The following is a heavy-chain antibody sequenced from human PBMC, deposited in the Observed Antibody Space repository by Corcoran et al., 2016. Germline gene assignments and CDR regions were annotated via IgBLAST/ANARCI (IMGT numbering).Heavy chain of an antibody. V-gene: IGHV3-33*01. CDR2: IWYDGSNK. CDR3: ARRHRPYSSSSGWCDP. CDR1: GFTFSSYG. D-gene: IGHD6-6*01. J-gene: IGHJ5*02. Sequence: QVQLVESGGGVVQPGRSLRLSCAASGFTFSSYGMHWVRQAPGKGLEWVAVIWYDGSNKYYADSVKGRFTISRDNSKNTLSLQMNSLRDVDTAVYYCARRHRPYSSSSGWCDPWGQGTLVTVSS.